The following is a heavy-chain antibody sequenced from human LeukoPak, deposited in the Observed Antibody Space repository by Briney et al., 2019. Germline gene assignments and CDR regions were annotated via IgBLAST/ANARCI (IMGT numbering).Heavy chain of an antibody. CDR1: GYTFTYDW. J-gene: IGHJ4*02. Sequence: GESLKISCKGSGYTFTYDWIAWVRQVPGKGLEWMGIIYSADSDTRYSPSFQGQVTISVDKSSSTAYLQWSSLKASDTAMYYCARRADGDYWGQGTLVTVSS. CDR3: ARRADGDY. V-gene: IGHV5-51*01. CDR2: IYSADSDT.